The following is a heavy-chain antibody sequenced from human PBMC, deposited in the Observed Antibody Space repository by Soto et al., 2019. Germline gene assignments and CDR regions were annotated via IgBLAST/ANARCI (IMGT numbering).Heavy chain of an antibody. J-gene: IGHJ4*02. CDR2: ISYDGSNK. V-gene: IGHV3-30-3*01. CDR1: GFTFSSYA. D-gene: IGHD1-26*01. CDR3: ARDSGSYYRYFDY. Sequence: GGSLRLSCAASGFTFSSYAMHWVRQAPGKGLEWVAVISYDGSNKYYADSVKGRFTISRDNSKNTLYLQMNSLRAEDTAVYYCARDSGSYYRYFDYWGQGTLVTVSS.